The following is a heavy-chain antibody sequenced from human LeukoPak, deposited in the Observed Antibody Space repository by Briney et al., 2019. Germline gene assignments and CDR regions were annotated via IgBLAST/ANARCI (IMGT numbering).Heavy chain of an antibody. Sequence: PGGSLRLSCAASGFTFSNYAMSWVCQAPGKGLEWVSTISGSGGTTYYADSVKGRFTISRDNSKNTLYLQVNSLRAEDTAVYYCAKADCGGDCYVLDYWGQGTLVTVSS. J-gene: IGHJ4*02. D-gene: IGHD2-21*02. V-gene: IGHV3-23*01. CDR3: AKADCGGDCYVLDY. CDR2: ISGSGGTT. CDR1: GFTFSNYA.